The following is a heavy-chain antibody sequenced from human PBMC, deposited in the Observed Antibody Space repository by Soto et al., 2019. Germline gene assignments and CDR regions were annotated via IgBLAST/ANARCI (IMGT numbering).Heavy chain of an antibody. D-gene: IGHD3-3*01. CDR3: ARDGDPQSAFWSGPLGGGRFDP. J-gene: IGHJ5*02. V-gene: IGHV1-69*12. CDR1: GGTFGNSA. CDR2: IVPMFGTA. Sequence: QVQLVQSGAEVKKPGSSVNVSCQTSGGTFGNSAVTWVRQAPGQGLEWLGGIVPMFGTANYAQKFQGRVTITADASPITAYMELNSLKTDDTAVYYCARDGDPQSAFWSGPLGGGRFDPWGQGTLVTVSS.